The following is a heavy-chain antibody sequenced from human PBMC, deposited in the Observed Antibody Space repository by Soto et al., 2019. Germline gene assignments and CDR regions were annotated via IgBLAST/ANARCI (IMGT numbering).Heavy chain of an antibody. J-gene: IGHJ4*02. Sequence: SETLSLTCTVSGGSISSYYWSWIRQPPGKGLEWIGYIYYSGSTNYNPSLKSRVTISVDTSKNQFSLKLSSVTAADTAVYYCARGSLGEDTAMVRIPLYWGQGTLVTVSS. CDR1: GGSISSYY. V-gene: IGHV4-59*01. D-gene: IGHD5-18*01. CDR3: ARGSLGEDTAMVRIPLY. CDR2: IYYSGST.